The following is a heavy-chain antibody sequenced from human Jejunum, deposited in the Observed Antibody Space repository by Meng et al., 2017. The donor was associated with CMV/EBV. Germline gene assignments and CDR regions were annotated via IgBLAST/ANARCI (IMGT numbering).Heavy chain of an antibody. Sequence: CKASRYFFTNPALHWVRQAPGQRLEWMGWVNSGDGSTKYSQKFQGRVTIARDTSASTAYMELGSLTSEDTAVYYCARERYSFGYFDYWGQGTLVTVSS. V-gene: IGHV1-3*01. CDR3: ARERYSFGYFDY. CDR1: RYFFTNPA. J-gene: IGHJ4*02. D-gene: IGHD5-18*01. CDR2: VNSGDGST.